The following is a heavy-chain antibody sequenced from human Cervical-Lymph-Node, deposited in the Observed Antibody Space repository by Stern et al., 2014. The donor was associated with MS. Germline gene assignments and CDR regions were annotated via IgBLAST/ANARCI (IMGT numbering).Heavy chain of an antibody. CDR3: AKDQSSWTQLWLDPFDI. D-gene: IGHD5-18*01. CDR2: MSYDENNK. J-gene: IGHJ3*02. Sequence: MQLVESGGGVVQPGRSLKLSCAASGFTFSSYGMHWVRQAPGKGLEWLAVMSYDENNKYYADSVKGRFTISRDNSRNTLYLQMNSLRPEDTAVYFCAKDQSSWTQLWLDPFDIWGQGTMVTVSS. V-gene: IGHV3-30*18. CDR1: GFTFSSYG.